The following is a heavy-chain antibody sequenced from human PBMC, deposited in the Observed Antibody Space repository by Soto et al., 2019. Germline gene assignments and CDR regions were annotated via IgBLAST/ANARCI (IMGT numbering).Heavy chain of an antibody. V-gene: IGHV1-18*01. CDR3: ARDRTVKYCSSTSCYSGVEDY. J-gene: IGHJ4*02. CDR2: ISAYNGNT. D-gene: IGHD2-2*01. CDR1: GYTFTSYG. Sequence: ASVKVSCKASGYTFTSYGISWVRQAPRQGLEWMGWISAYNGNTNYAQKLQGRVTMTTDTSTSTAYMELRSLRSDDTAVYYCARDRTVKYCSSTSCYSGVEDYWGQGTLVTVSS.